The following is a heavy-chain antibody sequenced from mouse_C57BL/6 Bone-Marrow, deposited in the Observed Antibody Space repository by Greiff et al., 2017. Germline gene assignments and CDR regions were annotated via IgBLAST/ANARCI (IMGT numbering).Heavy chain of an antibody. CDR3: ARGSYYYDYYYYAMDY. J-gene: IGHJ4*01. Sequence: EVKLVESEGGLVQPGSSMKLSCTASGFTFSDYYMAWVRQVPEKGLEWVANINYDGSSTYYLDSLKSRFIISRDNAKNILYLQMSSLKSEDTATYYCARGSYYYDYYYYAMDYWGQGTSVTVSS. CDR1: GFTFSDYY. CDR2: INYDGSST. D-gene: IGHD2-4*01. V-gene: IGHV5-16*01.